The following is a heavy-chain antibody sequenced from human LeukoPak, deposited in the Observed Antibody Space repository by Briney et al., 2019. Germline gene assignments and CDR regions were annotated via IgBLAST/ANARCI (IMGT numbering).Heavy chain of an antibody. V-gene: IGHV3-23*01. CDR1: GFTFSSFG. D-gene: IGHD3-22*01. CDR2: ITGSGRST. J-gene: IGHJ4*02. CDR3: AKDPYTNYFDSSGYNFDY. Sequence: GGSLRLSCAASGFTFSSFGMSWVRQAPGKGLEWVSAITGSGRSTYYADSVKGRFTISRDNPKNTLYLQMNSLRAEDTAVYYCAKDPYTNYFDSSGYNFDYWGQGTLVTVSS.